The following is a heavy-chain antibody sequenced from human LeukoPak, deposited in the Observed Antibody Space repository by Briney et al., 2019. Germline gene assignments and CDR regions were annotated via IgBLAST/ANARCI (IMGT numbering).Heavy chain of an antibody. CDR1: GFTVSSNY. CDR3: ARDLVGSSWYSHYYYGMDV. J-gene: IGHJ6*02. V-gene: IGHV3-53*01. Sequence: GGSLRLSCAASGFTVSSNYMSWVRQAPGKGLEWVSVIYSGGSTYYADSVKGRFTISGDNSKNTLYLQMNSLRAEDTAVYYCARDLVGSSWYSHYYYGMDVWGQGTTVTVSS. D-gene: IGHD6-13*01. CDR2: IYSGGST.